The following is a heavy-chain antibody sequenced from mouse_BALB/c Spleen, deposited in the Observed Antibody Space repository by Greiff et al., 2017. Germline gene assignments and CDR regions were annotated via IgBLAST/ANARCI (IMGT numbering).Heavy chain of an antibody. Sequence: EVKLMESGGGLVKPGGSLKLSCAASGFTFSDYYMYWVRQTPEKRLEWVATISDGGSYTYYPDSVKGRFTISRDNAKNNLYLQMSSLKSEDTAMYYCARGGNYGNYEFYAMDYWGQGTSVTVSS. CDR1: GFTFSDYY. D-gene: IGHD2-1*01. J-gene: IGHJ4*01. CDR2: ISDGGSYT. CDR3: ARGGNYGNYEFYAMDY. V-gene: IGHV5-4*02.